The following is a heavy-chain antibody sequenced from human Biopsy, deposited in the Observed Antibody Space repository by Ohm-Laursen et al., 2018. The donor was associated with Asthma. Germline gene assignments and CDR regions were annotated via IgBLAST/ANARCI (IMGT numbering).Heavy chain of an antibody. CDR2: IPYDGNHK. CDR3: AKRRGYSGHDNDY. CDR1: GFMFRSFG. D-gene: IGHD5-12*01. V-gene: IGHV3-30*18. J-gene: IGHJ4*02. Sequence: SLRLSCAASGFMFRSFGMHWVRQAPGKGLEWVAVIPYDGNHKFYEDSVKGRFTISRDNSKKTLYLQMNSLRTEDTAVYYCAKRRGYSGHDNDYWGQGTLVIVSS.